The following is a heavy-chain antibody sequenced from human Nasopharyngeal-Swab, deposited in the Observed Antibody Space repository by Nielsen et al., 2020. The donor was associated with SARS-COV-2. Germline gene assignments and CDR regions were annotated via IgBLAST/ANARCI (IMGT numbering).Heavy chain of an antibody. CDR3: ASKKLGPRVWFDP. Sequence: WIRQPPGKGLEWIGYIYCSGSTYYNPSLKSRVTISVDTSKNQFSLKLSSVTAADTAVYYCASKKLGPRVWFDPWGQGTLVTVSS. J-gene: IGHJ5*02. CDR2: IYCSGST. V-gene: IGHV4-30-4*01. D-gene: IGHD3-16*01.